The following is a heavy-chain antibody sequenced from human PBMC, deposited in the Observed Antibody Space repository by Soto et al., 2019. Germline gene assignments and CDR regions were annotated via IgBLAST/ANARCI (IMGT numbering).Heavy chain of an antibody. Sequence: SDTLSLTCTVSGGSISSYDWIWIRTPQGKGLEWIGYIYYSGSTNYNPSLKSRVTISVDTSKIQFSLRLSSVTAADTAVYYCARGLGYDSSGYRIGRDAFDIWGQGTMVTLSS. CDR2: IYYSGST. CDR1: GGSISSYD. D-gene: IGHD3-22*01. CDR3: ARGLGYDSSGYRIGRDAFDI. V-gene: IGHV4-59*07. J-gene: IGHJ3*02.